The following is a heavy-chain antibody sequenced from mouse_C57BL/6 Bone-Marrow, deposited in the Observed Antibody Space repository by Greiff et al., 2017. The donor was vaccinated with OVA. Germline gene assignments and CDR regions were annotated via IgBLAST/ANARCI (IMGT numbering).Heavy chain of an antibody. D-gene: IGHD2-5*01. J-gene: IGHJ3*01. V-gene: IGHV1-82*01. CDR2: IYPGDGDT. CDR1: GYAFSSSW. CDR3: ARSYSNSFAY. Sequence: VKLMESGPELVKPGASVKISCKASGYAFSSSWMNWVKQRPGKGLEWIGRIYPGDGDTNYNGKFKGKATLTADKSSSTAYMQLSSLTSEDSAVYFCARSYSNSFAYWGQGTLVTVSA.